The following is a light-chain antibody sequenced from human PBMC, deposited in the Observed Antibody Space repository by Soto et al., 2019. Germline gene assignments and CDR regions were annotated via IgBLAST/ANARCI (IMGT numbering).Light chain of an antibody. CDR1: QSVRSDY. Sequence: EIVLTQSPCTLSLSPGERATLSCRASQSVRSDYLAWYQQKPGQAPRLHIYGASTRATGIPDRFTGSRSGTDFTLTISRLEPEDFAVYYCQQYGSSPRTFGQGTKVDIK. V-gene: IGKV3-20*01. CDR2: GAS. J-gene: IGKJ1*01. CDR3: QQYGSSPRT.